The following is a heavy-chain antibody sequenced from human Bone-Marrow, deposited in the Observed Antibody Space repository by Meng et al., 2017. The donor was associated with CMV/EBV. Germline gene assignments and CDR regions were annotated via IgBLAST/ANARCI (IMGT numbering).Heavy chain of an antibody. J-gene: IGHJ4*02. CDR2: INHSGST. CDR3: ARGLPRFWSGSPVDY. Sequence: SETLSLTCAVYGGSFSGYYWSWIRQPPGKGLEWIGEINHSGSTNYNPSLKSRVTISVDTSKNQFSLKLSSVTAADTAVYYCARGLPRFWSGSPVDYWGQGTLVTVSS. CDR1: GGSFSGYY. V-gene: IGHV4-34*01. D-gene: IGHD3-3*01.